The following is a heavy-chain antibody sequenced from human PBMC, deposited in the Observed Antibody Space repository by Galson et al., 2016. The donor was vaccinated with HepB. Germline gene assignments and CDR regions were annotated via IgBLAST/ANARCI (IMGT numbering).Heavy chain of an antibody. V-gene: IGHV1-2*02. CDR3: SRDRYSGSYYVGAFDI. J-gene: IGHJ3*02. CDR2: INPDSGVT. CDR1: GYTFTGYY. D-gene: IGHD1-26*01. Sequence: SVKVSCKASGYTFTGYYMHWVRQAPGQGLEWMGWINPDSGVTSYAQKFQGRVTMTRDTSISTVYMERSRLKSDDTAIYYCSRDRYSGSYYVGAFDIWGQGTMVTVS.